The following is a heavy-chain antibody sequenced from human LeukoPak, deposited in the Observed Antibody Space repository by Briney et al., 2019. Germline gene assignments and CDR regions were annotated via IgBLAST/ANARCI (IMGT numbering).Heavy chain of an antibody. J-gene: IGHJ4*02. CDR1: GYSFTTYW. V-gene: IGHV5-51*01. CDR2: IYPGDSDT. CDR3: ARRNDLYYFDY. Sequence: GESLKISCKASGYSFTTYWIGWVRQMPGKGLEWMGIIYPGDSDTRYSPSFQGQVTISADKSISTAYLQWSSLKASDTAMYYCARRNDLYYFDYWGQGTLVTVSS.